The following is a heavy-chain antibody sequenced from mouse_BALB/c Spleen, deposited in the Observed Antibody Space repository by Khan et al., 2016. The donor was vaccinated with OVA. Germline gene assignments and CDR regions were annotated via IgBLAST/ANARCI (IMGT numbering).Heavy chain of an antibody. CDR3: ARSGLRWDFDY. Sequence: VQLQQSGAELAKPGASVKMSCKASGYTFINYWILWVKQRPGKGLAWIGYINPSTGYTEYNQNFKDKATLTADKSSSTAYMQLSSLNSEDSAVYYCARSGLRWDFDYWGQGTTLTVSS. J-gene: IGHJ2*01. CDR2: INPSTGYT. CDR1: GYTFINYW. V-gene: IGHV1-7*01. D-gene: IGHD1-1*01.